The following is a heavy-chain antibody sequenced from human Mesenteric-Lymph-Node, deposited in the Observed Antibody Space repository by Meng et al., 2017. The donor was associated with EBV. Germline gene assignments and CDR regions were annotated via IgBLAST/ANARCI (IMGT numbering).Heavy chain of an antibody. CDR2: IKSDGSSP. Sequence: EVQSVEAGGCLGKPGGSLRLSCAASGFTFSRYSMNWGPQTPGKGLVWISRIKSDGSSPSYADSVKGRFTISRDNSKDTLILQMNSLRAEDTAVYYCASGWDVTMAMDYWGQGTLVTVSS. J-gene: IGHJ4*02. D-gene: IGHD5-24*01. V-gene: IGHV3-74*02. CDR1: GFTFSRYS. CDR3: ASGWDVTMAMDY.